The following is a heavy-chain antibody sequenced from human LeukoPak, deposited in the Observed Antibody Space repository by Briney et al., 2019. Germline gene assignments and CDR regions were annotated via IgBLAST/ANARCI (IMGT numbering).Heavy chain of an antibody. CDR1: GFTFSSYG. Sequence: GGFLRLSCAASGFTFSSYGMHWVRQAPGKGLEWVAVIWYDGSNKYYADSVKGRFTISRDNSKNTLYLQMNSLRAEDTAVYYCARDFAVAGGYYYYGMDVWGQGTTVTVSS. J-gene: IGHJ6*02. D-gene: IGHD6-19*01. V-gene: IGHV3-33*01. CDR3: ARDFAVAGGYYYYGMDV. CDR2: IWYDGSNK.